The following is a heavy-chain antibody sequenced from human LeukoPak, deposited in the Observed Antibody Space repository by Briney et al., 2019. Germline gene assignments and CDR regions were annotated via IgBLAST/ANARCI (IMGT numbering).Heavy chain of an antibody. CDR2: IYNSGST. V-gene: IGHV4-59*01. Sequence: PSEALSLTCTVSGGSISYYYWSWIRQPPGKGLEWIGYIYNSGSTNYNPSLKSRVTISVDTSKNQFSLKLSSVTAADTAVYYCARGGAVAAAGTFDYWGQGTLVTVSS. CDR1: GGSISYYY. D-gene: IGHD6-13*01. CDR3: ARGGAVAAAGTFDY. J-gene: IGHJ4*02.